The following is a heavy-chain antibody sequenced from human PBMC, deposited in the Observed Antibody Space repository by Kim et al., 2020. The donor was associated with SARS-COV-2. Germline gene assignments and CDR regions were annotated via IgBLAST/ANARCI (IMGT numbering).Heavy chain of an antibody. CDR3: ARRAVDSSGTYYFDY. CDR1: GFTFSRYW. D-gene: IGHD3-22*01. J-gene: IGHJ4*01. V-gene: IGHV3-74*01. CDR2: IYSDGSGT. Sequence: GGSLRLSCAASGFTFSRYWMHWVRQPPGKGLVWVSRIYSDGSGTSYADSVKDRFTISRDNAKNTLYLQMNSLRAEDTALYYCARRAVDSSGTYYFDYWG.